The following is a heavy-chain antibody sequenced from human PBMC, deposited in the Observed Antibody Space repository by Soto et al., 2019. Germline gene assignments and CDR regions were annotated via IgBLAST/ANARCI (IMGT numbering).Heavy chain of an antibody. CDR3: AGYSSSLNWFDP. CDR2: ISSSSSYI. Sequence: GGSLRLSCAASGFTFSSYSMNWVRQAPGKRLEWVSSISSSSSYIYYADSVKGRFTTSRDNAKNSLYLQMNSLRAEDTAVYYCAGYSSSLNWFDPWGQGTLVTVSS. D-gene: IGHD6-6*01. J-gene: IGHJ5*02. CDR1: GFTFSSYS. V-gene: IGHV3-21*01.